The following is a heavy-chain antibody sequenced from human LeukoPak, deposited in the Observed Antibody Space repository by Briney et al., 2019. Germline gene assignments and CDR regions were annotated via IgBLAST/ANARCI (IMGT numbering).Heavy chain of an antibody. CDR2: INDDGRTT. J-gene: IGHJ4*02. V-gene: IGHV3-74*01. D-gene: IGHD5-18*01. CDR3: ARGGYSDY. CDR1: GFAFSNYL. Sequence: PGGSLRLSCAASGFAFSNYLMHWVRQAPGKGLVWVSRINDDGRTTTYADSVKGRFTISRDNAKNTLYLQLNGLRAEDTAVYYCARGGYSDYWGQGTLVTVSS.